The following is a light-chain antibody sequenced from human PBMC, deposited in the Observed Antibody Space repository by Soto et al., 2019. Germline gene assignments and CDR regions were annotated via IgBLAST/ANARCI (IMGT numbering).Light chain of an antibody. Sequence: QSARTQPASVSGSPGQSITISCTGTSSDVGNYKYVSGYQQHPGKAPKLMIYEVSKRPSGVSNRFSGSNSGNTASLTISGLQAEDETDYYCLSYTSSGTYVFGTGTKVTVL. CDR1: SSDVGNYKY. J-gene: IGLJ1*01. V-gene: IGLV2-14*01. CDR3: LSYTSSGTYV. CDR2: EVS.